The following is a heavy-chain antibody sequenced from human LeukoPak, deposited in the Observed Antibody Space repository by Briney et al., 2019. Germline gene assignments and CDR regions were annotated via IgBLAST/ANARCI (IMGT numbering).Heavy chain of an antibody. V-gene: IGHV3-9*01. Sequence: GGSLRLSRAASGFTFDDYAMHWVRQAPGKGLEWVSGISWNSGSRGYVDSVKGRFTISRDNAKNSLYLQMNSLRAEDTAFYYCAKDRHYDSSGQFDYWGQGTLVTVSS. J-gene: IGHJ4*02. D-gene: IGHD3-22*01. CDR2: ISWNSGSR. CDR3: AKDRHYDSSGQFDY. CDR1: GFTFDDYA.